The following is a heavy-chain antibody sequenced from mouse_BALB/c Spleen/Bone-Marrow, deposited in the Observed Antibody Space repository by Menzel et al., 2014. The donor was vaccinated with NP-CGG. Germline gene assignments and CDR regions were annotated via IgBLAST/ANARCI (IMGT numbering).Heavy chain of an antibody. CDR1: GFDFSRFW. D-gene: IGHD1-2*01. Sequence: DVQLQESGGGLVQPGGSLKLSCAASGFDFSRFWMSWVRQAPGKGLEWIGEINPDSSTINYTPSLKDKFIISRDNAKNTLYLQMSKVRSEDTALYYCARLGYYGSSAFWGQGTLVTVSA. V-gene: IGHV4-1*02. CDR2: INPDSSTI. CDR3: ARLGYYGSSAF. J-gene: IGHJ3*01.